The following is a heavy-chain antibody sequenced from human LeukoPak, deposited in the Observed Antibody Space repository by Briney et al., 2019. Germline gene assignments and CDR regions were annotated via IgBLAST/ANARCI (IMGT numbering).Heavy chain of an antibody. CDR1: GGSISGYY. CDR3: ARDSGSNFDY. J-gene: IGHJ4*02. Sequence: SETLSLTCTVSGGSISGYYWNWIRQPPGKGLEWIGYIYYSGSTNYNPSLKSRVTMSLDTSKNQFSLKLSSVTAADTAVYHCARDSGSNFDYWGQGTLVTVSS. CDR2: IYYSGST. V-gene: IGHV4-59*01. D-gene: IGHD2-15*01.